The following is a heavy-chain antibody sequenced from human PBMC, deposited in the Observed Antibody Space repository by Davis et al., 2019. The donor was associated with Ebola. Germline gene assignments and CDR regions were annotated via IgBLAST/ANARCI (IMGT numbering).Heavy chain of an antibody. CDR2: INPSDGDT. Sequence: ASVKVSCKASGYTFTSYYMHWVRQAPGQGLEWMGIINPSDGDTRHAQKFQGRVTMSRDTSTNTVYMDLSSLRSEDTAVYYCARAIYYYDGSAYSDFWGQGTLVTVSS. D-gene: IGHD3-22*01. CDR3: ARAIYYYDGSAYSDF. J-gene: IGHJ4*02. CDR1: GYTFTSYY. V-gene: IGHV1-46*01.